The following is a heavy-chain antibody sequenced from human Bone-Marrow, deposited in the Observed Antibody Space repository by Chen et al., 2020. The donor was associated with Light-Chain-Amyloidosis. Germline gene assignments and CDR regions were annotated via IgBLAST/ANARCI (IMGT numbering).Heavy chain of an antibody. CDR3: ARDGIEGQWLPPDI. J-gene: IGHJ3*02. CDR2: IFRGDIT. Sequence: QLQLQESGPGLVEPSQTLSLTCPVSGASIIRSAYYWGWMRQAPGKGLEWIGSIFRGDITYYTASLKSRVTLSVDTSNNHISLRLRSVTAGDTAIYYCARDGIEGQWLPPDIWGQGTMVTVSS. CDR1: GASIIRSAYY. D-gene: IGHD6-19*01. V-gene: IGHV4-39*07.